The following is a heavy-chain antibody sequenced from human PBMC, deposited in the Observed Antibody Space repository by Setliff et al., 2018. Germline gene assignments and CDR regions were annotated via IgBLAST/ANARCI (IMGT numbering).Heavy chain of an antibody. CDR3: AADPYYYDSSGYYPSFDY. Sequence: SVKVSCKASGFTFTSSAMQWVRQARGQRLEWIGWIVVGSGNTNYAQKFQERVTITRDMSTSTAYMELSSLRSEDTAVYYCAADPYYYDSSGYYPSFDYWGQGTLVTLSS. J-gene: IGHJ4*02. V-gene: IGHV1-58*02. CDR2: IVVGSGNT. D-gene: IGHD3-22*01. CDR1: GFTFTSSA.